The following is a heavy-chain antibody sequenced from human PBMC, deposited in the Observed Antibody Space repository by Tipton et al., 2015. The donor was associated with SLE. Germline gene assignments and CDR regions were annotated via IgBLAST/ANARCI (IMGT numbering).Heavy chain of an antibody. Sequence: GSLRLSCAASGFTFSTYSMNWVRQAPGKGLEWVSYISSSTGTTHYADSVKGRFTISRDDAKNSLYLQMNSLRAEDTAVYYCARESRRLRRFGVVRSAFDIWGQGTRVSVSS. V-gene: IGHV3-48*01. J-gene: IGHJ3*02. CDR2: ISSSTGTT. D-gene: IGHD3-3*01. CDR3: ARESRRLRRFGVVRSAFDI. CDR1: GFTFSTYS.